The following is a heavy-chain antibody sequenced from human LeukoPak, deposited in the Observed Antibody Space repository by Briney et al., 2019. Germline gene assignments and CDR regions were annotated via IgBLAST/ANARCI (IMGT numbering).Heavy chain of an antibody. CDR3: AREKGYCSSTSCFDAFDI. Sequence: SVKVSCKASGGTFSGYTISWVRQAPGQGLEWMGRIIPILGIANYAQKFQGRVTITADKSTSTAYMELSSLRSEDTAVYYCAREKGYCSSTSCFDAFDIWGHGTMVTVSS. V-gene: IGHV1-69*04. CDR1: GGTFSGYT. D-gene: IGHD2-2*01. J-gene: IGHJ3*02. CDR2: IIPILGIA.